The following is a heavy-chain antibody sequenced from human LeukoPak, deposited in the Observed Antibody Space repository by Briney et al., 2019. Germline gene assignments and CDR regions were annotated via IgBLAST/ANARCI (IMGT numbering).Heavy chain of an antibody. D-gene: IGHD1-26*01. Sequence: PGGSLRLSCAASGFTIDDYGLSWCRQDPGKGREWGAGINWNGGSTGYADSAKGRFTISRDNAKNSLYLQMNSLRAEDTALYYCARGGTQSGSYLNFFDYWGQGTLVTVSS. J-gene: IGHJ4*02. V-gene: IGHV3-20*04. CDR1: GFTIDDYG. CDR2: INWNGGST. CDR3: ARGGTQSGSYLNFFDY.